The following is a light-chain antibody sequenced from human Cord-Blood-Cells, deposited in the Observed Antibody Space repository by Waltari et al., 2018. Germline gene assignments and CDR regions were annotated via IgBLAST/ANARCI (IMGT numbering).Light chain of an antibody. CDR3: QSYDSSNQV. Sequence: NFMLTQPHSVSEFPGKTVTITCTRRSGSIASNYGQGYQQRPGSAPTTGIYSDNQRPSGVPDRFSDSIDSSSNSASLTISGLKTEDEADYYCQSYDSSNQVFGGGTKLTVL. J-gene: IGLJ3*02. CDR2: SDN. V-gene: IGLV6-57*03. CDR1: SGSIASNY.